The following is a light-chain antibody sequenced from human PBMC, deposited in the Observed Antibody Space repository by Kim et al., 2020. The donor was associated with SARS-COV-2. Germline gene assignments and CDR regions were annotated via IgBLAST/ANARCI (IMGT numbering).Light chain of an antibody. CDR1: QRISTW. J-gene: IGKJ1*01. Sequence: DIQMTQSPSTLSASVGDRVTITCRASQRISTWLAWYQQKPGKAPKLLIYKASSLESGVTSRFSGSGSGTEFTLSVSSLQPDDFATYHCQQYNSYPWTFGQGTKVDIK. CDR3: QQYNSYPWT. V-gene: IGKV1-5*03. CDR2: KAS.